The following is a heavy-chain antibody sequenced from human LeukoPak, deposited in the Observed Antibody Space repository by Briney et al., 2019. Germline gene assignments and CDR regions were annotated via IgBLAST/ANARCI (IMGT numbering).Heavy chain of an antibody. D-gene: IGHD6-13*01. J-gene: IGHJ4*02. Sequence: PGGSLRLSCAASGFTFSSYPMHWVRQAPGKGLEWVADISYDGSDLYYADSVKGRFTISRDNPKSTVYLQMNSLRVEDTAVYYCAKDMRQQLGQGYLDYWGQGTLVTVSS. V-gene: IGHV3-30-3*01. CDR3: AKDMRQQLGQGYLDY. CDR2: ISYDGSDL. CDR1: GFTFSSYP.